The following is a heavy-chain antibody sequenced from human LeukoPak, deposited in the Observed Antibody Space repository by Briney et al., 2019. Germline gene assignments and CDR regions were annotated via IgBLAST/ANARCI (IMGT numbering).Heavy chain of an antibody. CDR1: GFTFSSYG. Sequence: PGRSLRLSCVASGFTFSSYGMHWVRQAPGKGLEWVAVISYDGSNKYYADSVKGRFTISRDNSKNTLYLQMNSLRAEDTAVYYCARETGDWYFDLWGRGTLVTVSS. J-gene: IGHJ2*01. CDR2: ISYDGSNK. D-gene: IGHD1-14*01. CDR3: ARETGDWYFDL. V-gene: IGHV3-30*03.